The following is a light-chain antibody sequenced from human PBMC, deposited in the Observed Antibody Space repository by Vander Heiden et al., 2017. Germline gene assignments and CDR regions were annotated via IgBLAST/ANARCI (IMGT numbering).Light chain of an antibody. CDR1: ALPKQY. V-gene: IGLV3-25*03. CDR3: QSADSSGSYGV. CDR2: KDS. Sequence: SYDLTQPPPVSLSPGQTARITCSGDALPKQYAFWYQQKPGQAPVVVIYKDSERPSGIPERFSGSSSGTTVTLTISGVQTEDEADYYCQSADSSGSYGVFGGGTKLTVL. J-gene: IGLJ2*01.